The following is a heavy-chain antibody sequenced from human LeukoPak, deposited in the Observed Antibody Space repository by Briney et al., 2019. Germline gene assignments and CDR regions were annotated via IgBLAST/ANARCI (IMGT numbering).Heavy chain of an antibody. CDR3: ARHGGVPATAIYY. V-gene: IGHV4-34*01. D-gene: IGHD2-21*02. J-gene: IGHJ4*02. CDR2: INHSGST. CDR1: GGSFSGYY. Sequence: ETLSLTCAVYGGSFSGYYWSWIRQPPGKGLEWIGEINHSGSTNYNPSLKSRVTMSVDTSKNQFSLKLNSATAADTAVYYCARHGGVPATAIYYWGQGTLVTVSS.